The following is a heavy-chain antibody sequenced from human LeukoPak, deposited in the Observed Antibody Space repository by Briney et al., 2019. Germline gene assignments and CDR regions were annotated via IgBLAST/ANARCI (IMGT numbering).Heavy chain of an antibody. J-gene: IGHJ4*02. CDR3: ARGGRKAVAGPDY. D-gene: IGHD6-19*01. Sequence: SETLPLTCTVSGGSISSYYWSWIRQPPGKGLEWIGYIYYSGSTNYNPSLKSRVTISVDTSKNQFSLKLSSVTAADTAVYYCARGGRKAVAGPDYWGQGTLVTVSS. V-gene: IGHV4-59*01. CDR1: GGSISSYY. CDR2: IYYSGST.